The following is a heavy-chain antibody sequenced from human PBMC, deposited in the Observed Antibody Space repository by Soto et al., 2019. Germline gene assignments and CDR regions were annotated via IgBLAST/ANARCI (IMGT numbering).Heavy chain of an antibody. CDR2: ISAYNGNT. V-gene: IGHV1-18*01. D-gene: IGHD3-3*01. Sequence: ASVKVSCKASGYTFTSYGISWVRQAPGQGLEWMGWISAYNGNTNYAQKLQGRVTMTTDTSTSTAYMELRSLRSDDTAVYYCARDKYYDFWSGYYTFYYYYYGMDVWGQGTTVTV. CDR3: ARDKYYDFWSGYYTFYYYYYGMDV. CDR1: GYTFTSYG. J-gene: IGHJ6*02.